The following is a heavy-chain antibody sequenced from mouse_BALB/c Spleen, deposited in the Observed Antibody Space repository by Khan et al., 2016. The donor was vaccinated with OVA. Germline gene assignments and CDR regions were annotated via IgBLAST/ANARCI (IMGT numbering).Heavy chain of an antibody. Sequence: EVELVESGGDLVKPGGSLKLSCAASGFTFSNYGMSWVRQTPDKRLEWVAIISTSGSYTYYPDSVKGRFTISRDKAKNTLYLQMSSLKDEDTAIYYCARCLYGSSYEYYAMDYWGQGTSGTVSS. V-gene: IGHV5-6*01. CDR1: GFTFSNYG. D-gene: IGHD1-1*01. J-gene: IGHJ4*01. CDR3: ARCLYGSSYEYYAMDY. CDR2: ISTSGSYT.